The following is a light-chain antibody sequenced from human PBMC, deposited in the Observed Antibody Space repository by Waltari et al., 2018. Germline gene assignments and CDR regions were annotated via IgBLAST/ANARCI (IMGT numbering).Light chain of an antibody. CDR1: TSDLVDYNY. CDR2: EVS. J-gene: IGLJ3*02. V-gene: IGLV2-14*01. Sequence: QSALTQPASVSGSPGQSITISCTGATSDLVDYNYVSWYQQHPDKAPRLLIYEVSNRPSGVYNRFSGSKSGNTASLTISGLQAEDEADYYCFSYTTSSTWVFGGGTKLTVL. CDR3: FSYTTSSTWV.